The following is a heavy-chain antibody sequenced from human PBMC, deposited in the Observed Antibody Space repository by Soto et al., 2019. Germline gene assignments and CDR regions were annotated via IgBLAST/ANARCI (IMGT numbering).Heavy chain of an antibody. Sequence: QVQLVQSGAEVKKPGASVTVSCKASGYTFTNYDITWVRQAPGQGLEWMGWISPYNGNTNYAQKLQGRVTLTTDTSPSTVYMGLRSLRSDDTAVYYCATVPHYYDSENPSWSTSDWGQGSLVTFSS. J-gene: IGHJ4*02. CDR2: ISPYNGNT. CDR3: ATVPHYYDSENPSWSTSD. CDR1: GYTFTNYD. D-gene: IGHD3-10*01. V-gene: IGHV1-18*04.